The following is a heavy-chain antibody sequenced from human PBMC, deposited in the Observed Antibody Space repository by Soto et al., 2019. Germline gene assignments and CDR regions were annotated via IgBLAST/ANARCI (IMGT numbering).Heavy chain of an antibody. J-gene: IGHJ4*02. Sequence: TGGSLRLSCAASGFTFSHYWMHWVRQAPGQGLVWVSRLNTNGRITDYADSVQGRFTISRDNARNTLYLQINSLRVEDTAVYYCAIDLGGVGRYWGQGTL. CDR2: LNTNGRIT. CDR3: AIDLGGVGRY. V-gene: IGHV3-74*01. D-gene: IGHD3-16*01. CDR1: GFTFSHYW.